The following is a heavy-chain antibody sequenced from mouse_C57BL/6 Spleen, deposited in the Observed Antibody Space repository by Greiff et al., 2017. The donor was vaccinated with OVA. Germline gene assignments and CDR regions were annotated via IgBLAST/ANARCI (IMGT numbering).Heavy chain of an antibody. D-gene: IGHD2-4*01. J-gene: IGHJ4*01. V-gene: IGHV3-6*01. Sequence: DVQLQESGPGLVKPSQSLSLTCSVTGYSITSGYYWNWIRQFPGNKLEWMGYISYDGSNNYNPSLKNRISITRDTYKNQFFLKLNSVTTEDPATYYCARYDYSYYAMDYWGQGTSVTVAS. CDR3: ARYDYSYYAMDY. CDR2: ISYDGSN. CDR1: GYSITSGYY.